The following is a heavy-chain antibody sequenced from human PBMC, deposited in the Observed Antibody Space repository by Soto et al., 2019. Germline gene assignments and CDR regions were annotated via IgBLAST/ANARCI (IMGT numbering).Heavy chain of an antibody. CDR2: ISYDGSNK. V-gene: IGHV3-30*18. CDR3: AKEGYYYDSSGYWSPSSYFDY. D-gene: IGHD3-22*01. Sequence: GGSLRLSCAASGFTFSSYGMHWVRQAPGKGLEWVAVISYDGSNKYYADSVKGRFTISRDNSKNTLYLQMNSLRAEDTAVYYCAKEGYYYDSSGYWSPSSYFDYWGQGTLVTVSS. J-gene: IGHJ4*02. CDR1: GFTFSSYG.